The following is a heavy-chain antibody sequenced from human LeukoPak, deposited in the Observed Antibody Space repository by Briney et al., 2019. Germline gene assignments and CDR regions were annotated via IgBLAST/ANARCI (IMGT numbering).Heavy chain of an antibody. CDR1: GQSITSFR. J-gene: IGHJ2*01. CDR2: IFEDGST. Sequence: PSETLSLTCSVSGQSITSFRWSWIRQSAAKGLEWMGRIFEDGSTAYNPSLRGRVSVSADTSNNQVSLKLSSVTAADTAVYYCARGASYGDFSSYWYFDLWGRGTLVTVSS. V-gene: IGHV4-4*07. CDR3: ARGASYGDFSSYWYFDL. D-gene: IGHD4-17*01.